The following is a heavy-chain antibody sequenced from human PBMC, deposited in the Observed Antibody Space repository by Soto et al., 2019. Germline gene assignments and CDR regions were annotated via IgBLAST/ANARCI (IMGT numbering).Heavy chain of an antibody. Sequence: EVQLVESGGGLVKPGGSLRLSCAASGFTFSSYSMNWVRQAPGKGLEWVSSISSSSSYIYYADSVKGRFTISRDNAKNSLYLQMNSLRAEDTAVYYCARDRVDYYGSGRYDYWGQGALVTVSS. D-gene: IGHD3-10*01. J-gene: IGHJ4*02. CDR3: ARDRVDYYGSGRYDY. CDR2: ISSSSSYI. V-gene: IGHV3-21*01. CDR1: GFTFSSYS.